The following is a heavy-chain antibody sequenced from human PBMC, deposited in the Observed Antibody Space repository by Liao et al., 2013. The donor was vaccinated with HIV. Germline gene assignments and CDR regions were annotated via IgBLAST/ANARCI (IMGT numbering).Heavy chain of an antibody. CDR3: ARCTRTGAHDF. CDR1: GGSISSGDYY. J-gene: IGHJ4*02. V-gene: IGHV4-30-4*08. Sequence: QVQLQESGPGLVKPSQTLSLNCTVTGGSISSGDYYWSWLRQAPGKGLEWIGYIYYSESTYYNPSLKSRLSISVATSKTHFSLNLRSVTAADTAVYFCARCTRTGAHDFWGREPWSPSPQ. CDR2: IYYSEST. D-gene: IGHD3/OR15-3a*01.